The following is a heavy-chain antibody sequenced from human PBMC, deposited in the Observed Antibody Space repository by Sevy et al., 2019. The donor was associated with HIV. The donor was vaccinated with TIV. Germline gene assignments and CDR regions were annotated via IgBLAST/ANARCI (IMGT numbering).Heavy chain of an antibody. J-gene: IGHJ5*02. CDR1: GFTFDDYA. CDR3: AKDLSAYYYDSSGLNWFDP. Sequence: SLRLSCAASGFTFDDYAMHWVRQAPGKGLEWVSGISWNSASIGYAASVKGRFTISRDNAKNSLYLQMNSLRAEDTAFYYCAKDLSAYYYDSSGLNWFDPWGQGALVTVSS. D-gene: IGHD3-22*01. V-gene: IGHV3-9*01. CDR2: ISWNSASI.